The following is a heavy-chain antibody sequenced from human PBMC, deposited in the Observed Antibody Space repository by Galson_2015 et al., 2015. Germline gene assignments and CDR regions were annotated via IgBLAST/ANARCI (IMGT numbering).Heavy chain of an antibody. Sequence: SLRLSCAASGFTFSSYAMHWVRQAPGKGLEWVAVISYDGSNKYYADSVKGRFTISRDNSKNTLYLQMNSLRAEDTAVYYCASELGLVRRAEAFDIWGQGTMVTVSP. J-gene: IGHJ3*02. D-gene: IGHD6-6*01. V-gene: IGHV3-30-3*01. CDR3: ASELGLVRRAEAFDI. CDR2: ISYDGSNK. CDR1: GFTFSSYA.